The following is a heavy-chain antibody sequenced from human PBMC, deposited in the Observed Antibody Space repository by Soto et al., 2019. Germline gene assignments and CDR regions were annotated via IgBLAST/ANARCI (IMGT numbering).Heavy chain of an antibody. J-gene: IGHJ4*02. V-gene: IGHV1-18*01. CDR1: GYTFTSYG. CDR2: ISAYNGNT. Sequence: ASVKVSCKASGYTFTSYGISWVRQAPGQGLEWMGWISAYNGNTNYAQKLQGRVTMTTDTSTSTAYMELRSLRAEDTAVYYCAKRSSSSTFDYWGQGTLVTISS. CDR3: AKRSSSSTFDY. D-gene: IGHD6-6*01.